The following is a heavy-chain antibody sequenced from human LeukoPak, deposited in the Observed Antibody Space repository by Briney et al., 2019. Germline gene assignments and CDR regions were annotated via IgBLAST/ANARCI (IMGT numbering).Heavy chain of an antibody. V-gene: IGHV3-30*18. CDR1: GSTFSNYG. Sequence: PGGSLRLSCAASGSTFSNYGMHWVRQAPGKGLEWVAVISYDGSNKYYADSVKGRFTISRDNSKNTLYLQMNSLRAEDTAVYYCAKALYGDPDYWGQGTLVTVSS. J-gene: IGHJ4*02. CDR3: AKALYGDPDY. CDR2: ISYDGSNK. D-gene: IGHD4-17*01.